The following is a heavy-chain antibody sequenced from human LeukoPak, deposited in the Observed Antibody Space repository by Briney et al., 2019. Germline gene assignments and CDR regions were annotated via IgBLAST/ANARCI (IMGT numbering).Heavy chain of an antibody. CDR2: ISYDGSNK. CDR3: ARGGSTTGTTLDDY. CDR1: GFTFSNYW. J-gene: IGHJ4*02. V-gene: IGHV3-30*01. D-gene: IGHD1-1*01. Sequence: PGGSLRLSCAASGFTFSNYWMHWVRQAPGKGLEWVAVISYDGSNKYYADSVKGRFTISRDNSKNTLYLQMNSLRAEDTAVYYCARGGSTTGTTLDDYWGQGTLVTVSS.